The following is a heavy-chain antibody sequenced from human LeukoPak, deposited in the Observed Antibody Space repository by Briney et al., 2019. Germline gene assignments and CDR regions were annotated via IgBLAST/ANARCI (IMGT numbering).Heavy chain of an antibody. V-gene: IGHV1-69*02. CDR1: GGTFSSYT. Sequence: GASVKVSCKASGGTFSSYTISWVRQAPGQGPEWMGRIIPILGIANYAQKFQGRVTITADKSTSTAYMELSSLRSEDTAVYYCAGICGGDCYVFDYWGQGTLVTVSS. CDR2: IIPILGIA. D-gene: IGHD2-21*01. CDR3: AGICGGDCYVFDY. J-gene: IGHJ4*02.